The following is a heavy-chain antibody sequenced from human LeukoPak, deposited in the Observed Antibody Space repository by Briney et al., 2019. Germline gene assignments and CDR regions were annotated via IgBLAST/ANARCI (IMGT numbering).Heavy chain of an antibody. CDR2: FDSEDREI. CDR1: GYSLTELS. D-gene: IGHD3-10*01. Sequence: ASVKVSCKVSGYSLTELSMHWVRQAPGKGLGWMGGFDSEDREIIYAQNFQGRVTMTEDTSTDTAYMELRSLRYEDTAVYYCANHKAYDSGSFEFWGQGTLVTVSS. J-gene: IGHJ4*02. V-gene: IGHV1-24*01. CDR3: ANHKAYDSGSFEF.